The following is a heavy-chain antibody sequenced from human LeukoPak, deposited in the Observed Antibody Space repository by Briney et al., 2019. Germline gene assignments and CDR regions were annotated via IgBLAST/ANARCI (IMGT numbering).Heavy chain of an antibody. J-gene: IGHJ4*02. Sequence: ASVKVSCKASGYTFTSYGISWVRQAPGQGLEWMGWISAYNGNTNYAQKHQGRATMTTDTSTSTAYMELRSLRSDDTAVYYCARGGPRAVAGLEDDYWGQGTLVTVSS. CDR1: GYTFTSYG. V-gene: IGHV1-18*01. CDR2: ISAYNGNT. CDR3: ARGGPRAVAGLEDDY. D-gene: IGHD6-19*01.